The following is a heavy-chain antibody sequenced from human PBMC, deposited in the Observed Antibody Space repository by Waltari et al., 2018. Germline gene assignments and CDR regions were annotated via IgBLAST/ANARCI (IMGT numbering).Heavy chain of an antibody. D-gene: IGHD3-3*01. J-gene: IGHJ4*02. CDR2: SYYSGST. CDR3: ARGFGVDFDY. Sequence: QVQLQESVPGLSKPSETLSLTCPVPVVSVSSVASYWSWIRQPPGKGMEGIGYSYYSGSTKYNPSLKSRVTISVETSKNQFSLKLSSVTAADTAVYYCARGFGVDFDYWGQGTLVTVSS. CDR1: VVSVSSVASY. V-gene: IGHV4-61*08.